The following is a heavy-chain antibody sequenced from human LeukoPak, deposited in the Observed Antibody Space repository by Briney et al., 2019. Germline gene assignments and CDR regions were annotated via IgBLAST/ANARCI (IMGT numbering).Heavy chain of an antibody. V-gene: IGHV4-34*01. CDR3: ASGRIQLWYGMDV. D-gene: IGHD5-18*01. CDR2: INHSGST. J-gene: IGHJ6*02. CDR1: GGSFSGYY. Sequence: SETLSLTCAVYGGSFSGYYWSWIRQPPGKGLEWIGEINHSGSTNYNPSLKSRVTISVDTSKNQFSLKLSSVTAADTAVYYCASGRIQLWYGMDVWGQGTTVTVSS.